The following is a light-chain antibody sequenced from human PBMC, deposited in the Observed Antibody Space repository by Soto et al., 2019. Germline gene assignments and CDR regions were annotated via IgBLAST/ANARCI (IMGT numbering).Light chain of an antibody. Sequence: EIVLTQSPATLSLSPGERATLSCRASQSVSSYLTWYQQKPGQPPRLLIYDASNRATGIPDRFSGSGSGTAFTLTTSSLEPEDFAVYYCPQRLRPFGGGTKVEIK. V-gene: IGKV3-11*01. J-gene: IGKJ4*01. CDR2: DAS. CDR1: QSVSSY. CDR3: PQRLRP.